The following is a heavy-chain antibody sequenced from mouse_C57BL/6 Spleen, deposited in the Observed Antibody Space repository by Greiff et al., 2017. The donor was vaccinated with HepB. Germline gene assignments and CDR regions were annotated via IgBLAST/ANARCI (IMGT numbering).Heavy chain of an antibody. J-gene: IGHJ4*01. V-gene: IGHV1-81*01. CDR3: ARRGDGSSYEDAMDY. Sequence: QVQLQQSGAELVRPGASVKLSCKASGYTFTSYCIRWVQQRPGQCLSWIGVIYPISGNTYYNDKFKGKATLTADKSSSTAYMELRSLTSEDSAVYVCARRGDGSSYEDAMDYWGQGTSVTVSS. CDR1: GYTFTSYC. D-gene: IGHD1-1*01. CDR2: IYPISGNT.